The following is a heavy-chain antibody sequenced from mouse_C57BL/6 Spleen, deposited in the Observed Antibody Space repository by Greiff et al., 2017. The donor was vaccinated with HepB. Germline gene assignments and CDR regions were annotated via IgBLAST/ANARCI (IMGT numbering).Heavy chain of an antibody. Sequence: QVQLQQPGAELVKPGASVKLSCKASGYTFTSYWMHWVKQRPGQGLEWIGMIHPNSGSTNYNEKFKSKATLTVDKSSSTAYMQLSSLTSEDSAVYYCARSRSNYGVSYAMDYWGQGTSVTVSS. V-gene: IGHV1-64*01. J-gene: IGHJ4*01. CDR1: GYTFTSYW. D-gene: IGHD2-5*01. CDR2: IHPNSGST. CDR3: ARSRSNYGVSYAMDY.